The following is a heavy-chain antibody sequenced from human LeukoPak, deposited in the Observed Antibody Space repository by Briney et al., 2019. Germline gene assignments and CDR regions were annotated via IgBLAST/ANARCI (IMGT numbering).Heavy chain of an antibody. Sequence: GGSLRLSCAASGFTFSSYAMHWVRQAPGKGLEYVSGISGSGGSTYYANSVKGRFIISRDNSKNTLYLQMGSLRAEDMAVYYCARGGYSSGWYVRSHDYWGQGTPVTVSS. CDR1: GFTFSSYA. D-gene: IGHD6-19*01. V-gene: IGHV3-64*01. J-gene: IGHJ4*02. CDR2: ISGSGGST. CDR3: ARGGYSSGWYVRSHDY.